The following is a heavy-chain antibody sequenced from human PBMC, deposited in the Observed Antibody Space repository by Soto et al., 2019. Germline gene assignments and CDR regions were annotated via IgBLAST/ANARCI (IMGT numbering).Heavy chain of an antibody. J-gene: IGHJ6*02. CDR3: ARNSPGVYALWVDV. CDR1: GFTSSSYA. D-gene: IGHD2-8*01. V-gene: IGHV3-74*01. Sequence: GGSLRLSCSASGFTSSSYAMHWVRQAPGKGLMWVSRINSDGSSINYADFVKGRLIISRDNAKNTLYLQMNSLRAEDTAVYYCARNSPGVYALWVDVWGQGTTVTVSS. CDR2: INSDGSSI.